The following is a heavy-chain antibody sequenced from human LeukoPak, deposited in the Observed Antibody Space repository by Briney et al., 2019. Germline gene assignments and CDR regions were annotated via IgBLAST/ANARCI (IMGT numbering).Heavy chain of an antibody. V-gene: IGHV3-30*04. CDR1: GFTFSSYA. CDR2: TSFDGSDN. CDR3: AKAQGYSSGNYFDY. Sequence: GGSLRLSCAASGFTFSSYAMHWVRQAPGKGLKWVAVTSFDGSDNYYADSVKGRFTISRDNSKNTLYLQMNSLRAEDTAVYYCAKAQGYSSGNYFDYWGQGTLVTVSS. D-gene: IGHD6-19*01. J-gene: IGHJ4*02.